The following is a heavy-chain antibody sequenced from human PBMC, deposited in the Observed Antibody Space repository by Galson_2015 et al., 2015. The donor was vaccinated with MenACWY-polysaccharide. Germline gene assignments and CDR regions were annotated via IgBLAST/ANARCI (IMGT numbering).Heavy chain of an antibody. J-gene: IGHJ5*02. Sequence: SVKVSCKASGYILSGYYLRWVRQAPGQGLEWVGRINPNSGVTKYAQKFQGRVTMTSDTSINTAYMEMSRLRSDDTAVYYCAREGDIIVEAANWFDPWGQGTLVTVSS. CDR1: GYILSGYY. CDR3: AREGDIIVEAANWFDP. D-gene: IGHD2-2*01. CDR2: INPNSGVT. V-gene: IGHV1-2*06.